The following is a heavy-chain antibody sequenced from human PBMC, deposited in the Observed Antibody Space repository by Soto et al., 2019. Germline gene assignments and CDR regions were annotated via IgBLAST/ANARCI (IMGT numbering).Heavy chain of an antibody. J-gene: IGHJ3*02. Sequence: EVQLLESGGGLVQPGGSLRLSCAASGFTFSSYAMSWVRQSPGKGLEWVSAISGSGGTTYYADSVKGRFTFSRYNSKNTLYLQMNRLRAEDTAVYYCVKNANGWFSAFDIWGQGTMVSVSS. D-gene: IGHD6-19*01. CDR1: GFTFSSYA. CDR2: ISGSGGTT. V-gene: IGHV3-23*01. CDR3: VKNANGWFSAFDI.